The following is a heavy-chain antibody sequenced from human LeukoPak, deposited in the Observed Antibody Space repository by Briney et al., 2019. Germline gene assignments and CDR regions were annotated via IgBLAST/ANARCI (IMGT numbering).Heavy chain of an antibody. Sequence: SETLSLTCTVSGGLISSYYWSWIRQTPEKGLVWIGNIYYTGSTIYNPSLKSRVSISLDTPKKHLSLNLTSVTAADTAVYYCAREQRYWYFDLWGRGSLVTVSS. CDR1: GGLISSYY. J-gene: IGHJ2*01. CDR2: IYYTGST. CDR3: AREQRYWYFDL. D-gene: IGHD6-25*01. V-gene: IGHV4-59*01.